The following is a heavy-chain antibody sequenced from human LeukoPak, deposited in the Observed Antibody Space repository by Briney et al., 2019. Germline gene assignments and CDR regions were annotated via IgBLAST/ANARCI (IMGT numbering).Heavy chain of an antibody. V-gene: IGHV1-46*01. CDR3: ARAGIAARRRFDY. J-gene: IGHJ4*02. Sequence: ASVKVSCKSSGYTFTSYYIHWVRQAPGQGLEWMGIINRIGCSTSYAQKFQGRVTMTRDMSTSTVYMELSRLRSEDTAVYYCARAGIAARRRFDYWGQGTLVTVSS. CDR1: GYTFTSYY. CDR2: INRIGCST. D-gene: IGHD6-6*01.